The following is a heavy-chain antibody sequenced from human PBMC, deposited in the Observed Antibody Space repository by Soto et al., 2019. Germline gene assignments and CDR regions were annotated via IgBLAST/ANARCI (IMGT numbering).Heavy chain of an antibody. J-gene: IGHJ4*02. V-gene: IGHV4-31*03. D-gene: IGHD2-2*01. CDR3: ARGCSSTSCYGLMD. CDR2: IYYSGST. Sequence: QVQLQESGPGLVKPSQTLSLTCTVSGGSISRGGYYWSWIRQHPGKGLEWIGYIYYSGSTYYNPSLKSRVTISVDTSKNQFSLKLSSVTAADTAVYYCARGCSSTSCYGLMDWGQGTLVTVSS. CDR1: GGSISRGGYY.